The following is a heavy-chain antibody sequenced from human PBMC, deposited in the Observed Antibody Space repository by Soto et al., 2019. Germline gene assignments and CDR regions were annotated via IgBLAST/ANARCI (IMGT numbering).Heavy chain of an antibody. Sequence: PGGSLRLSCAASGFTFGDYAMHSVRQHPGKGLEWVSGITWSSGVMAYADSVKGRFTISRDNAKNFLYLQMNSLRAEDTALYYCAKDKRSGFYNWFDPWGQGTLVTVSS. V-gene: IGHV3-9*01. CDR1: GFTFGDYA. J-gene: IGHJ5*02. D-gene: IGHD1-26*01. CDR3: AKDKRSGFYNWFDP. CDR2: ITWSSGVM.